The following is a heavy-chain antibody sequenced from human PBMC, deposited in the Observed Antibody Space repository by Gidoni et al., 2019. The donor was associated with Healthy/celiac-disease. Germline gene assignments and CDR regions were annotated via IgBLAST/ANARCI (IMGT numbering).Heavy chain of an antibody. Sequence: QVQLVQSGAAVKKPGASVKVSCKASGYTFTGYYRHWVRPAPGQGLEWMGWINPNSGGTNYAQKFQGRVTMTRDTSISTAYMELSRLRSDDTAVYYCAISLRDVVVVAATWWFDPWGQGTLVTVSS. D-gene: IGHD2-15*01. CDR3: AISLRDVVVVAATWWFDP. CDR1: GYTFTGYY. CDR2: INPNSGGT. J-gene: IGHJ5*02. V-gene: IGHV1-2*02.